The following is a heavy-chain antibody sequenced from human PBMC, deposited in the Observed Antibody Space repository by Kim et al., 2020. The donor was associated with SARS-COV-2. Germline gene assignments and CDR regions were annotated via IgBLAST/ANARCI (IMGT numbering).Heavy chain of an antibody. CDR2: IYYSGST. CDR3: ARALSYGSGSPGYSDY. J-gene: IGHJ4*02. V-gene: IGHV4-39*07. CDR1: GGSISSSSYY. D-gene: IGHD3-10*01. Sequence: SETLSLTCTVSGGSISSSSYYWGWIRQPPGKGLEWIGSIYYSGSTYYNPSLKSRVTISVDTSKNQFSLKLSSVTAADTAVYYCARALSYGSGSPGYSDYWAREPWSPSPQ.